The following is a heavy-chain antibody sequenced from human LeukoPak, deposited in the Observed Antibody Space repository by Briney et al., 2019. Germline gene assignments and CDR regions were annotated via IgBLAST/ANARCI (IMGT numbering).Heavy chain of an antibody. CDR1: GFTFSSYE. V-gene: IGHV3-48*03. CDR3: ARGSSDYYYYGMDV. Sequence: GGSLRLSCAASGFTFSSYEMNWVRQAPGKGLEWVSYISSGGSTIYYADSVKGRFTISRDNAKNSLYLQMNSLRAEDTAVYYCARGSSDYYYYGMDVWGQGTTVTVSS. D-gene: IGHD3-22*01. J-gene: IGHJ6*02. CDR2: ISSGGSTI.